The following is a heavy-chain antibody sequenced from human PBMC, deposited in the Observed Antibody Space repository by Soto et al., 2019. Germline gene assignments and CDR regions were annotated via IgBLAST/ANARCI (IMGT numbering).Heavy chain of an antibody. CDR2: ISYDGSNK. V-gene: IGHV3-30-3*01. CDR1: GFTFSSYA. CDR3: ARDPSAAGTFRLLGYFDY. Sequence: QVQLVESGGGVVQPGRSLRLSCAASGFTFSSYAMHWVRQAPGKGLEWVAVISYDGSNKYYADSVKGRFTISRDNSKNTLYLQMNSLRAEDTAVYYCARDPSAAGTFRLLGYFDYWGQGTLVNVSS. D-gene: IGHD6-13*01. J-gene: IGHJ4*02.